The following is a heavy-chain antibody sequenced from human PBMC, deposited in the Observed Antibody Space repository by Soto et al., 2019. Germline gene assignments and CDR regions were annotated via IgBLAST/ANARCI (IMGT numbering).Heavy chain of an antibody. V-gene: IGHV4-31*03. D-gene: IGHD6-13*01. J-gene: IGHJ4*02. Sequence: PSETLSLTCTVSGGSMSSGGYYWSWIRQHPGKGLEWIGYIYYSGSTYYNPSLKSRVTISVDTSKNQFSLKLSSVTAADTAVYYCARSVKQGPGFDYWGQGTLVTVSS. CDR3: ARSVKQGPGFDY. CDR2: IYYSGST. CDR1: GGSMSSGGYY.